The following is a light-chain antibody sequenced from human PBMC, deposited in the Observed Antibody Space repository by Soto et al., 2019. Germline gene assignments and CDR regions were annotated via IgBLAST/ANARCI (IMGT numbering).Light chain of an antibody. Sequence: TQSPATLSLSPGETATLSCRASRSVDSHLAWYQHKPGQAPRLLIYGETFRATGIPDRFSGGGSGTDFTLTINRLEPEDFAVYYCQRSGGSVSFGGGTKVDIK. CDR2: GET. V-gene: IGKV3-20*01. CDR1: RSVDSH. CDR3: QRSGGSVS. J-gene: IGKJ4*01.